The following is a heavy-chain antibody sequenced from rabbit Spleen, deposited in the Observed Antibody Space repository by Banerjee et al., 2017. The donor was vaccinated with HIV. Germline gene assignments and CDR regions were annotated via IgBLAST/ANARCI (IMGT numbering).Heavy chain of an antibody. V-gene: IGHV1S45*01. D-gene: IGHD1-1*01. CDR1: GFSFSNIYW. J-gene: IGHJ6*01. Sequence: QQQLEESGGGLVKPGGTLTLTCTASGFSFSNIYWICWVRQAPGKGLEWIACVDSGDGDTYYASWAKGRFTISKTSSTTVTLQMTSLTAADMATYFCARDTSSSFSSYGMDLWGPGTLVTVS. CDR3: ARDTSSSFSSYGMDL. CDR2: VDSGDGDT.